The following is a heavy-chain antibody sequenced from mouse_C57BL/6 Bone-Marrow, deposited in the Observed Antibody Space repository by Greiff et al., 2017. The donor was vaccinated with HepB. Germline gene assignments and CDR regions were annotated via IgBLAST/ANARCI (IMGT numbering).Heavy chain of an antibody. CDR2: IDPYDSYT. J-gene: IGHJ4*01. CDR3: ARCGYYSPYAMDY. D-gene: IGHD2-3*01. V-gene: IGHV1-69*01. CDR1: GYTFTSYW. Sequence: VQLQQPGAELVMPGASVKLSCKASGYTFTSYWMHWVKQRPGKGLEWIGEIDPYDSYTNYKQKFKGKSTLTVDKSSSTAYMQLSSLTSEDSAVYYCARCGYYSPYAMDYWGQGTSVTVSS.